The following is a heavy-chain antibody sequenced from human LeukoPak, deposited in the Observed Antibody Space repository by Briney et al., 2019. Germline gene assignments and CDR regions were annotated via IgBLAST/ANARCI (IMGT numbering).Heavy chain of an antibody. Sequence: GGSLSLSCAASGFTFSSYAVSGVGEARGKGVEWGSAISGSGGSTYYADSVKGRFTISTDNSNNTLYLQMNSLRAEDTAVYYCAKDLAQVVVAAPYDYWGQGALVTVSS. D-gene: IGHD2-15*01. CDR2: ISGSGGST. CDR1: GFTFSSYA. J-gene: IGHJ4*02. CDR3: AKDLAQVVVAAPYDY. V-gene: IGHV3-23*01.